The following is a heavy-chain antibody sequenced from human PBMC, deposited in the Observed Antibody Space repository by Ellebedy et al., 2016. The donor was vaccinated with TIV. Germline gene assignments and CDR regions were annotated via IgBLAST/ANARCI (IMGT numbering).Heavy chain of an antibody. CDR1: GGSFSSYY. CDR2: MYYSGRS. Sequence: MPSETLSLTCTASGGSFSSYYWTWIRQPPGKGLEWIGYMYYSGRSNYNPSLKSRVTISVDTSKNQFSLNLNSVTAADTAVYFCARRRGQQLVDDAFDFWGQGTMVTVSS. D-gene: IGHD6-13*01. J-gene: IGHJ3*01. V-gene: IGHV4-59*08. CDR3: ARRRGQQLVDDAFDF.